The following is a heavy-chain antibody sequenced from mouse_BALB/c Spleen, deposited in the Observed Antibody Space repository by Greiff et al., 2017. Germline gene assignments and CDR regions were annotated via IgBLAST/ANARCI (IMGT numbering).Heavy chain of an antibody. Sequence: VQLKESGPELVKPGASVKMSCKASGYTFTSYVMHWVKQKPGQGLEWIGYINPYNDGTKYNEKFKGKATLTSDKSSSTAYMELSSLTSEDSAVYYCASGYRPYAMDDWGQGTSVTVSS. CDR1: GYTFTSYV. CDR2: INPYNDGT. J-gene: IGHJ4*01. D-gene: IGHD2-14*01. CDR3: ASGYRPYAMDD. V-gene: IGHV1-14*01.